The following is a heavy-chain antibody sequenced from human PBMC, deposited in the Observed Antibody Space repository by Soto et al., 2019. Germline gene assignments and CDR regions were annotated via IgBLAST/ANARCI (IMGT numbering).Heavy chain of an antibody. CDR2: IRSKTNNYAT. J-gene: IGHJ6*02. V-gene: IGHV3-73*02. D-gene: IGHD4-17*01. CDR3: TRPKNELRCYSYNGIDV. Sequence: EVQLVESGGGLVQPGGSLKLSCAASGLTFSDSAIHWVRQASGKGLEWVGRIRSKTNNYATTYAASVKGRFTISRDDSXNXPYLQMDSLKTEDTAVYYCTRPKNELRCYSYNGIDVWGQGTTVTVSS. CDR1: GLTFSDSA.